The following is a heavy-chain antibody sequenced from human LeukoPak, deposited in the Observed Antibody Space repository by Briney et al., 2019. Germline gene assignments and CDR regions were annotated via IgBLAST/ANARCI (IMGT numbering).Heavy chain of an antibody. J-gene: IGHJ4*02. CDR3: ARGPFTAGPFFDF. D-gene: IGHD6-13*01. V-gene: IGHV1-2*02. Sequence: GASVKVSCKASGYSFTGYYIHWVRQAPGQGLEWMGRINTNSGDTNYAQSFQGRVSMTRDTSITTAYVEVSRLTSDDTAVYYCARGPFTAGPFFDFGARESLVPVP. CDR1: GYSFTGYY. CDR2: INTNSGDT.